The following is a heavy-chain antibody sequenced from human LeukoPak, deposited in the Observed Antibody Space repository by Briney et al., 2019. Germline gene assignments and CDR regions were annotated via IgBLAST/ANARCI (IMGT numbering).Heavy chain of an antibody. Sequence: SEALSLTCAVYGGSFSGYYWSWIRQPPGKGLEWIGEINHSGSTNYNPSLKSRVTISVDTSKNQFSLKLSSVTAADTAVYYCARGGGSNWFDPWGQGTLVTVSS. CDR1: GGSFSGYY. CDR3: ARGGGSNWFDP. V-gene: IGHV4-34*01. D-gene: IGHD3-16*01. J-gene: IGHJ5*02. CDR2: INHSGST.